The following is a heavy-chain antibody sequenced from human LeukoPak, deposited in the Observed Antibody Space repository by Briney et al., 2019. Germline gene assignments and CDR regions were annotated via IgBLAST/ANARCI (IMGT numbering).Heavy chain of an antibody. J-gene: IGHJ5*02. CDR1: GGSFSGYY. CDR3: ARDGPTYCSGGSCYYGAGA. CDR2: INDSGST. Sequence: SETLSLTCAVYGGSFSGYYWSWIRQPPGKGLEWIGEINDSGSTNYNPSLKSRVTISVDTSKNQFSLKLSSVTAADTAVYYCARDGPTYCSGGSCYYGAGAWGQGTLVTVSS. D-gene: IGHD2-15*01. V-gene: IGHV4-34*01.